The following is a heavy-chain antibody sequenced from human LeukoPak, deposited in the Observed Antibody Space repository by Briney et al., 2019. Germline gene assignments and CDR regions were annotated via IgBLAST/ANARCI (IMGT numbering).Heavy chain of an antibody. V-gene: IGHV3-7*01. CDR2: MNIDGSEK. Sequence: PGGSLRLSCAASGFTFSNYWKGWVRQAPGKRLEWVANMNIDGSEKYYADSVKGRFSISRDNARNSVYLQMASLRVEDTAAYYCAREDSSGYSETFDYWGQGTLVTVSS. D-gene: IGHD3-22*01. CDR3: AREDSSGYSETFDY. J-gene: IGHJ4*02. CDR1: GFTFSNYW.